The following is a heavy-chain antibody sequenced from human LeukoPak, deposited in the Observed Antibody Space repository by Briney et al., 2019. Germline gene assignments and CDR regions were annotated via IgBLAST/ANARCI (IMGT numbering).Heavy chain of an antibody. V-gene: IGHV3-66*01. D-gene: IGHD3-9*01. CDR2: IYSGGST. CDR1: GFTFSDYQ. J-gene: IGHJ4*02. Sequence: GGSLRLSCAASGFTFSDYQMSWVRQAPGKGLEWVSVIYSGGSTHYADSVKGRFTISRDNSKNTLYLQMNSLRAEDTAVYYCARDRLHYDSLTGYPADWGQGTLVTVSS. CDR3: ARDRLHYDSLTGYPAD.